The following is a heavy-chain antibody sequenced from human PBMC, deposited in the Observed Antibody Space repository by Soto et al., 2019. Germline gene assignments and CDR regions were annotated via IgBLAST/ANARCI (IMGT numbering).Heavy chain of an antibody. CDR3: ARGVMATSPHLDF. Sequence: PGGALRLSCTASGFTFNTYVMHWVLQAPGEGLEWVAGISVSGSSTHYADSVKGRFTISRDNSKNTLYLQMNSLRGEDAAVYYCARGVMATSPHLDFWGQGTLVTVSS. CDR2: ISVSGSST. CDR1: GFTFNTYV. V-gene: IGHV3-30-3*01. D-gene: IGHD2-21*01. J-gene: IGHJ4*02.